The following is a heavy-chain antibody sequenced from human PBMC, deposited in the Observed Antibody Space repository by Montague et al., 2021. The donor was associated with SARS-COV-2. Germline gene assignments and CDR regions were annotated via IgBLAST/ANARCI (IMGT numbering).Heavy chain of an antibody. D-gene: IGHD2-2*01. CDR3: ARGPRVGQLLSIYYYGMDA. Sequence: TLSLTCTVSGGSTSSGGDYWSWIRQHPGKGLEWIGYIYYSGSTYYNPSLKSRVTISVDTSKNQFSLKLSSVTAADTAVYYCARGPRVGQLLSIYYYGMDAWGQGTQVTVPS. CDR1: GGSTSSGGDY. CDR2: IYYSGST. J-gene: IGHJ6*02. V-gene: IGHV4-31*03.